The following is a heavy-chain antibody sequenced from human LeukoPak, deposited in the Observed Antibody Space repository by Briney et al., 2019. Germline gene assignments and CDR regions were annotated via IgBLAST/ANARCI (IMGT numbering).Heavy chain of an antibody. J-gene: IGHJ3*02. D-gene: IGHD2/OR15-2a*01. Sequence: ASVKVSCKASGYTFTSYAMHWVRQAPGQRLEWMGWINAGNGNTKYSQKFQGRVTITRDSSASTVYMELSSLRSEDTAVYYCARLFYGPNAFDIWGQGTMVTVSS. CDR1: GYTFTSYA. CDR3: ARLFYGPNAFDI. CDR2: INAGNGNT. V-gene: IGHV1-3*01.